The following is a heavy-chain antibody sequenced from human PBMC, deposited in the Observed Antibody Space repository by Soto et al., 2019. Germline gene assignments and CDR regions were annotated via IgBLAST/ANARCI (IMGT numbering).Heavy chain of an antibody. D-gene: IGHD1-26*01. Sequence: QVQLQESGPGLVKPSQTLSLTCTVSGGSISSGGYYWSWIRQHPGKGLEWIGYIYYSGSTYYNPSLQWRVTLXVXSXXTPCSLQLSSVPAADAAVYYCAREGGIVGATAADYWGQGTLVTVSS. V-gene: IGHV4-31*03. CDR2: IYYSGST. CDR3: AREGGIVGATAADY. J-gene: IGHJ4*02. CDR1: GGSISSGGYY.